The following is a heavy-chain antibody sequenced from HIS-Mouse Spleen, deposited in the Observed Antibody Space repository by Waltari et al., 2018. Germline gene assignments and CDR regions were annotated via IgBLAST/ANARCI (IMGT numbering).Heavy chain of an antibody. D-gene: IGHD6-13*01. Sequence: QVQLQASGPGLVKPSETLSLTCTVSGGSIGSYYWPWIRQPPGKELEWIGYIYYSGSTNYNPSLKSRVTISVDTSKNQFSLKLSSVTAVDTAVYYCARVGSSSWFDYWGQGTLVTVSS. CDR2: IYYSGST. J-gene: IGHJ4*02. V-gene: IGHV4-59*01. CDR1: GGSIGSYY. CDR3: ARVGSSSWFDY.